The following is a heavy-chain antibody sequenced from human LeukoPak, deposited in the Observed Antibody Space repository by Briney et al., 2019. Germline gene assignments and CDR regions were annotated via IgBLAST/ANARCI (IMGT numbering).Heavy chain of an antibody. CDR2: IWYDGSNK. D-gene: IGHD1-26*01. J-gene: IGHJ5*02. CDR3: AKPNKAYSGGNWFDP. V-gene: IGHV3-33*06. CDR1: GFTFSSYG. Sequence: GGSLRLSCAASGFTFSSYGMHWVRQAPGKGLEWVAVIWYDGSNKYYADSVKGRFTISRDNSKNTLYLQMNSLRAEDTAVYYCAKPNKAYSGGNWFDPWGQGTLVTVSS.